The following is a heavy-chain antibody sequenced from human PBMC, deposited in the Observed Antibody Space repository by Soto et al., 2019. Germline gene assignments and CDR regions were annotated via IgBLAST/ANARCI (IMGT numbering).Heavy chain of an antibody. CDR2: IYPGDSDT. CDR1: GYSFTSYW. Sequence: GESLKISCKGSGYSFTSYWIGWVRQMPGKGLEWMGIIYPGDSDTRYSPSFQGQVTISADKSISTAYLQWSSLKASDTAMYYCARHEVLYSGYDYYYYYMDVWGKGTTVTVSS. J-gene: IGHJ6*03. D-gene: IGHD5-12*01. V-gene: IGHV5-51*01. CDR3: ARHEVLYSGYDYYYYYMDV.